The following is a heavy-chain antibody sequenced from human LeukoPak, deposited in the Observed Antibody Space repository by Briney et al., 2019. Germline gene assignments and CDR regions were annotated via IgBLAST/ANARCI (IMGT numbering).Heavy chain of an antibody. CDR3: ARSPWGTMVRGVIVGYFDY. CDR1: GFTFSSYE. Sequence: GGSLRLSCAASGFTFSSYEMNWVRQAPGKGLEWVSYISSSGSTIYYADSVKGRFTISRDNAKNPLYLQMNSLRAEDTAVYYCARSPWGTMVRGVIVGYFDYWGQGTLVTVSS. V-gene: IGHV3-48*03. CDR2: ISSSGSTI. J-gene: IGHJ4*02. D-gene: IGHD3-10*01.